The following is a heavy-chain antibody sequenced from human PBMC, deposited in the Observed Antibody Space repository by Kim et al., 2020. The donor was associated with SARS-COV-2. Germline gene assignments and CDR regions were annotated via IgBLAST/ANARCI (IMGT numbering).Heavy chain of an antibody. Sequence: GGSLGLSCVASGFTVSSNFMSWVRQAPGKGLEWVSIINSGDTTYYADSVKGRFTISRDKSKNTLYLQMNSLRADDTAVYYCAGRELGYYYGMDVWGQGTT. D-gene: IGHD3-10*01. CDR3: AGRELGYYYGMDV. J-gene: IGHJ6*02. V-gene: IGHV3-53*01. CDR2: INSGDTT. CDR1: GFTVSSNF.